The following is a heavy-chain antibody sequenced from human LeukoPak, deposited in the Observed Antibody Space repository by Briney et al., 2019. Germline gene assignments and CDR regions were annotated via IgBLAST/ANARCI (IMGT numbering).Heavy chain of an antibody. CDR2: IRSKTYGGTA. CDR1: GFIFGDYA. CDR3: TRDPVWNVFDI. Sequence: GGSLRLSCAGSGFIFGDYAMSWFRQAPGKGLEWVGSIRSKTYGGTAVHAASVKGRFIISRDDSRSIAYLQMYRLKTEDTAVYYCTRDPVWNVFDIWGQGTRVTVSS. V-gene: IGHV3-49*03. J-gene: IGHJ3*02. D-gene: IGHD1-14*01.